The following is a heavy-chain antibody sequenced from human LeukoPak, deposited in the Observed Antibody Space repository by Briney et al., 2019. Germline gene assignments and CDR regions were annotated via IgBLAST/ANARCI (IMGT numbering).Heavy chain of an antibody. V-gene: IGHV3-21*01. D-gene: IGHD2-8*01. CDR2: ISSSSSYI. Sequence: GGSLRLSCAASGFTFSNYAISWVRQAPGKGLGWVSSISSSSSYIYYADSVKGRFTISRDNAKNSLYLQMNSLRAEDTAVYYCARGVSYTQAGYFHDMDDWGQGTTVTVSS. CDR3: ARGVSYTQAGYFHDMDD. J-gene: IGHJ6*02. CDR1: GFTFSNYA.